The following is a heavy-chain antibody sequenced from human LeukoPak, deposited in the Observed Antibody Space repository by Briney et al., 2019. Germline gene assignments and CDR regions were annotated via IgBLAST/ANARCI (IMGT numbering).Heavy chain of an antibody. CDR2: IWYDGSNK. Sequence: GRSLRLSCAASGFSLSDFGIHWVRQAPGKGLEWMTIIWYDGSNKYYADSVKGRFTISRDNSKNTLYLQMNSLRAEDTAVYYCARDGNYDRLDYWGQGTLVTVSS. J-gene: IGHJ4*02. CDR3: ARDGNYDRLDY. D-gene: IGHD1-7*01. V-gene: IGHV3-33*01. CDR1: GFSLSDFG.